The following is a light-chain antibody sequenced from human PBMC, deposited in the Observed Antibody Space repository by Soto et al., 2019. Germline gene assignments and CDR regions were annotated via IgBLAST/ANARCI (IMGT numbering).Light chain of an antibody. V-gene: IGLV2-23*02. CDR2: EVS. J-gene: IGLJ1*01. Sequence: QCVLTRPASVSGAAGEAITISCTGTSSDVGFYYLVSWYQQHPGKAPKLIIYEVSERPSGVSNRFSGSKSGNTASLTLSGLQAEAEADYYCCSYASSNTYVFGTGTKVPVL. CDR3: CSYASSNTYV. CDR1: SSDVGFYYL.